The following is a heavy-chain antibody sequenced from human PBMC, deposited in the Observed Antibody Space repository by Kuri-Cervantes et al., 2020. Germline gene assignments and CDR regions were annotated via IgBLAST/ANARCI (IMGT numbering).Heavy chain of an antibody. CDR2: ISSSSSYI. CDR1: GFTFSSYS. J-gene: IGHJ3*02. D-gene: IGHD3-10*01. CDR3: AKDIGGSGSYYTWADAFDI. V-gene: IGHV3-21*04. Sequence: GESLKISCAASGFTFSSYSMNWVRQAPGKGLEWVSSISSSSSYIYYADSVKGRFTISRDNAKNSLYLQMNSLRAEDTALYYCAKDIGGSGSYYTWADAFDIWGQGTMVTVSS.